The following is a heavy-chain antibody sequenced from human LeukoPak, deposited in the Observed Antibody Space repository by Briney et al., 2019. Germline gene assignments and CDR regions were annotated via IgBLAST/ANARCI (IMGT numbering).Heavy chain of an antibody. CDR3: AREMYSYGTPWYYFDH. Sequence: GGSLRLSCAASGFTFSSYEMNWVRQAPGKGLEWVSYISSSGSTIYYADSVKGRFTISRDNAKNSLYLQMNSLRAEDTAVYYCAREMYSYGTPWYYFDHWGQGTLVTVSS. CDR2: ISSSGSTI. CDR1: GFTFSSYE. V-gene: IGHV3-48*03. J-gene: IGHJ4*02. D-gene: IGHD5-18*01.